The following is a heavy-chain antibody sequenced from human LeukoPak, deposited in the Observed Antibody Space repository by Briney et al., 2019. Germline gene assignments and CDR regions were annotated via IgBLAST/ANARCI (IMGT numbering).Heavy chain of an antibody. CDR3: AKDVISVAGTPRYFDY. J-gene: IGHJ4*02. CDR2: ISASDGST. CDR1: GFTFSSYA. Sequence: GGSLRLSCAASGFTFSSYAMSWVRQAPGKGLEWVSAISASDGSTYYADSVKGRFTISRDNSKNTLYLQMNNLGDEDTAVYYCAKDVISVAGTPRYFDYWGQGTLVTVSS. V-gene: IGHV3-23*01. D-gene: IGHD6-19*01.